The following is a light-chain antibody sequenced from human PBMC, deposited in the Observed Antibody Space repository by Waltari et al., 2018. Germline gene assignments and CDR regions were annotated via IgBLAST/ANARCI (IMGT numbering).Light chain of an antibody. Sequence: EIGLTQSQGTLSFSPGESAPLSCRASQSVSSSYLAWYQQKPGQAPTLLMYGASSRATGVPDRFSGSGSGTDFTLTISSLEPEDCGVYYCQQEGSSPRTFGQGTRLEIK. CDR3: QQEGSSPRT. J-gene: IGKJ5*01. V-gene: IGKV3-20*01. CDR2: GAS. CDR1: QSVSSSY.